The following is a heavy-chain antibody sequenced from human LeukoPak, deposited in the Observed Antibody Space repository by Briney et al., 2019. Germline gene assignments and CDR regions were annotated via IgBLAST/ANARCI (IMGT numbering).Heavy chain of an antibody. D-gene: IGHD2-2*01. V-gene: IGHV3-66*01. CDR1: GFTVSSNY. CDR2: IYSGGST. J-gene: IGHJ5*02. CDR3: ARGRVYCSSTSCYLNWFDP. Sequence: GGSLRLSCAASGFTVSSNYMSWVRQAPGKGLEWVSVIYSGGSTYYADSVKGRFTISRDNSKNTLYLQMNSLRAEDTAVYYCARGRVYCSSTSCYLNWFDPWGQGTLVTVSS.